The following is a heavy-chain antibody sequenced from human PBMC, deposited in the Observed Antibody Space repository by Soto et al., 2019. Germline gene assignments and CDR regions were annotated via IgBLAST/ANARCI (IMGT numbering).Heavy chain of an antibody. CDR1: GFTFSSYA. Sequence: PGGSLRLSFAASGFTFSSYAMSWVRQAPGKGLEWVSAISGSGGSTYYADSVKGRFTISRDNSKNTLYLQMNSLRAEDTAVYYCAKDLDFWSGYPDAFDIWGQGTMVTVSS. CDR3: AKDLDFWSGYPDAFDI. V-gene: IGHV3-23*01. J-gene: IGHJ3*02. CDR2: ISGSGGST. D-gene: IGHD3-3*01.